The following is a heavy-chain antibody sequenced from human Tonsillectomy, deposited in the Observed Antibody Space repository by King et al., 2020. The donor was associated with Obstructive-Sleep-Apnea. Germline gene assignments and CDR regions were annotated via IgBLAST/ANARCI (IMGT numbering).Heavy chain of an antibody. J-gene: IGHJ4*02. CDR2: IHPGDSDI. D-gene: IGHD2-8*01. Sequence: QLVQSGAEVKKPGESLKISCKGSGFSFISYYIAWVRQMPGKGLEWMGVIHPGDSDIRYSPSFEGRVTISADKSIPTAYLQWSSLKASDTAIYYCARHTKGNFYPPFDYWGQGTQVTVSS. V-gene: IGHV5-51*01. CDR1: GFSFISYY. CDR3: ARHTKGNFYPPFDY.